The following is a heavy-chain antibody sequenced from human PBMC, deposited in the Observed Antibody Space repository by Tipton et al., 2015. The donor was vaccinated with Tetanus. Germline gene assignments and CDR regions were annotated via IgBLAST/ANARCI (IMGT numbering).Heavy chain of an antibody. J-gene: IGHJ4*02. Sequence: SLRLSCAASGFTFSDYYLSWIRQAPGKGLGWLSYISRSGTDIHYADSVKGRFTVSRDNAKNSLYLQMNGLRVEDTAVYYCARDIDVPGTTLYFDYWGQGTLVTVSS. CDR1: GFTFSDYY. CDR3: ARDIDVPGTTLYFDY. V-gene: IGHV3-11*01. CDR2: ISRSGTDI. D-gene: IGHD1-1*01.